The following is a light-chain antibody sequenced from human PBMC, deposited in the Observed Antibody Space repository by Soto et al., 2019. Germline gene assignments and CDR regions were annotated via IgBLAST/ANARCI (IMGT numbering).Light chain of an antibody. Sequence: QSVLTQPPSASATPGQRVTVSCSGSSSNIGGNTANWYQQLPGTAPKLLIYNNNHRPSGVPDRFSGSKSGTSASLAISGLQSEDEADYYCASWDDSLNGVIFGGGTKLTVL. CDR3: ASWDDSLNGVI. CDR1: SSNIGGNT. V-gene: IGLV1-44*01. J-gene: IGLJ2*01. CDR2: NNN.